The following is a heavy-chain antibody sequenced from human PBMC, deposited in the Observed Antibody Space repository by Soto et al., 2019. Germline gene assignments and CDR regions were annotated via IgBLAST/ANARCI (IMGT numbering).Heavy chain of an antibody. V-gene: IGHV1-2*02. CDR3: ARVGPTGWFDP. CDR2: INTKTGGT. CDR1: GYSFTDYY. J-gene: IGHJ5*02. Sequence: QVHLVQSGAEVKQPGASVKVSCKASGYSFTDYYMHWVRQAPGQGLEWMGWINTKTGGTNYAQRFQDRVTMTGDTSINTAYMELSRLRSDDTAVYYCARVGPTGWFDPWGQGTLVTVPS.